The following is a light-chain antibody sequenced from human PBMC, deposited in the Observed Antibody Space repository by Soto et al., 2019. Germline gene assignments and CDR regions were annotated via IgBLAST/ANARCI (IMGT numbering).Light chain of an antibody. CDR1: QDISSV. V-gene: IGKV1D-12*01. CDR2: GAS. CDR3: QQADSFPLT. Sequence: DIEMTQSPCCVSASIGDRVTITCRASQDISSVLAWYQQKQGKAPKLLIYGASTLQSGVPSRFSGSGSGTHFTLTISSLQPEYFATYFCQQADSFPLTVGGGTKVDIK. J-gene: IGKJ4*01.